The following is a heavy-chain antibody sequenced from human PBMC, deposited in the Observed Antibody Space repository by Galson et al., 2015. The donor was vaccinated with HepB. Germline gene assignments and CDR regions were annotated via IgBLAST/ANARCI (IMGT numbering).Heavy chain of an antibody. Sequence: SVKVSCKASGGTFSSYAISWVRQAPGQGLEWMGGIIPIFGTANYAQKFQGRVTITADESTSTAYMELSSLRSEDTAVYYCARATYYYDSSGYWFGESFDYWGQGTLVTVSS. D-gene: IGHD3-22*01. CDR1: GGTFSSYA. CDR3: ARATYYYDSSGYWFGESFDY. J-gene: IGHJ4*02. CDR2: IIPIFGTA. V-gene: IGHV1-69*13.